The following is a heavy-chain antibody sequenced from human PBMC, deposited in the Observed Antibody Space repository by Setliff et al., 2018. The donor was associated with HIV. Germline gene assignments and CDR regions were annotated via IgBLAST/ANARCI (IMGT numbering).Heavy chain of an antibody. J-gene: IGHJ5*01. Sequence: ASVKVSCKASGYTFNDYYIHWVRQAPGQGLEWMAWINPYTRDTNYAQKFQGRVTVTRDTSISTAFMDLSSLRSDDTAMYYCARGVGSSWFDSWGQGTLVTVSS. D-gene: IGHD1-26*01. CDR3: ARGVGSSWFDS. V-gene: IGHV1-2*02. CDR1: GYTFNDYY. CDR2: INPYTRDT.